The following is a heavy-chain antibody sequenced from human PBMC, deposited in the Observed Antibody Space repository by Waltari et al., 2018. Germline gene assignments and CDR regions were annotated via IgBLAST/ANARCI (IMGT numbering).Heavy chain of an antibody. V-gene: IGHV4-39*01. CDR1: GGPISSSSYY. CDR2: IYYSGST. D-gene: IGHD3-3*01. Sequence: QLQLQESGPGLVKPSETLSLTCTVSGGPISSSSYYWGWIRQPPGTGLGWIGSIYYSGSTYYNPSLKSRVTISVDTSKNQFSLKLSSVTAADTAVYYCARKSGYDFWSGYSNRGWFDPWGQGTLVTVSS. J-gene: IGHJ5*02. CDR3: ARKSGYDFWSGYSNRGWFDP.